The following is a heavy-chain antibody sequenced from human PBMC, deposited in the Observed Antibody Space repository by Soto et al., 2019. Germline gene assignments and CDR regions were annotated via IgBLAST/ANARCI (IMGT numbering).Heavy chain of an antibody. D-gene: IGHD2-8*01. CDR2: MNPNSGNT. V-gene: IGHV1-8*02. CDR3: ARRGYCTNGVCYYGMDV. Sequence: ASVKVSCKASGYTFTSYGISWVRQAPGQGLEWMGWMNPNSGNTGYAQKFQGRVTISVDKSKNQFSLKLSSVTAADTAVYYCARRGYCTNGVCYYGMDVWGQGTTVTVSS. J-gene: IGHJ6*02. CDR1: GYTFTSYG.